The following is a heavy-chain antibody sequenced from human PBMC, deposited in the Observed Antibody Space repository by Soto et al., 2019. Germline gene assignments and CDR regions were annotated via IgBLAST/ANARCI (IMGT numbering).Heavy chain of an antibody. J-gene: IGHJ4*02. Sequence: EVQLVESGGGLVKPGGSLRLSCAASGFTFSDAWMNWARQAPGKGLEWVGRIKSQVYGGTTYYSAPVKGRFTISRDDSTATMYLQMDSLETEDTGVYYCTSHDATEQNFVPYWGQGTLVTVSS. CDR2: IKSQVYGGTT. V-gene: IGHV3-15*07. D-gene: IGHD1-7*01. CDR3: TSHDATEQNFVPY. CDR1: GFTFSDAW.